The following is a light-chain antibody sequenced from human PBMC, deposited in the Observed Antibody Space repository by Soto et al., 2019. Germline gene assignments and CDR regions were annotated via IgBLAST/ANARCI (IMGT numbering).Light chain of an antibody. J-gene: IGLJ1*01. CDR1: SGHSSYI. CDR3: ETCDSNTHV. V-gene: IGLV4-60*02. CDR2: LEGSGSY. Sequence: QLVLTQSSSASASLGSSVKLTCTLISGHSSYIIAWHQQQPGKAPRYLMKLEGSGSYNKGSGVPDRFSGSSSGADRYLTISNLQFEDEADYYCETCDSNTHVFGIRTKLTVL.